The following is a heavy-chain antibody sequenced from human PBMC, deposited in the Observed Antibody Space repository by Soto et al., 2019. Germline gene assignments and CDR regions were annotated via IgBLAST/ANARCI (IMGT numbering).Heavy chain of an antibody. D-gene: IGHD5-18*01. CDR1: GYTFTSYA. V-gene: IGHV1-3*01. Sequence: QFQLVQSGAEVKKPGASVKVSCKASGYTFTSYAMHWVRQAPGQRLEWMGWINAGNGNTKYSQKFQGRVTITRDTSASTAYMELSSLRSEDTAVYYCARDTAMVKYYYYYYMDVWGKGTTVTVSS. CDR3: ARDTAMVKYYYYYYMDV. CDR2: INAGNGNT. J-gene: IGHJ6*03.